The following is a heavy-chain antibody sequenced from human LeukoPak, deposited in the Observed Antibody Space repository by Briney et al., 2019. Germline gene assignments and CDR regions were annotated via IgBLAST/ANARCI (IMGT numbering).Heavy chain of an antibody. V-gene: IGHV4-31*03. CDR1: GSSISSGGYY. CDR2: IYYSGST. D-gene: IGHD3-10*01. J-gene: IGHJ5*02. CDR3: ARVRGINNWFDP. Sequence: PSETLSLTCTVSGSSISSGGYYWNWIRQHPVKGLEWIGSIYYSGSTHSNPSLKSRLTISIDTSKNQFYLKLNSVTAADTALYYCARVRGINNWFDPWGQGTLVTVSS.